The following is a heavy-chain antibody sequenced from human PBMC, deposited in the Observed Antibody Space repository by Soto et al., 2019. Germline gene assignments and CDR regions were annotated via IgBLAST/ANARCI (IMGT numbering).Heavy chain of an antibody. CDR1: EFTISSNY. CDR3: ARDPLWGTAMVLWYFDL. J-gene: IGHJ2*01. CDR2: ISGSGGST. D-gene: IGHD5-18*01. Sequence: PGGSLRLSCAASEFTISSNYMSWVRQAPGKGLEWVSAISGSGGSTYYADSVKGRFTISRDNSKNTLYLQMNSLRAEDTAVYYCARDPLWGTAMVLWYFDLWGRGTLVTVSS. V-gene: IGHV3-23*01.